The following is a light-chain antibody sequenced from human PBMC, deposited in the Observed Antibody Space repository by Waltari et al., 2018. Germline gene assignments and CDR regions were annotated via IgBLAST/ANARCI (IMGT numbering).Light chain of an antibody. V-gene: IGKV1-5*03. CDR1: QSINSW. CDR2: KAS. J-gene: IGKJ4*01. CDR3: QQYHNYPVT. Sequence: DIQMTQSPSTLSSSVGARVTITCRASQSINSWLAWHQRKPGKAPKLLIYKASNVESGVPSRFSGSGSGREFALTISSLQPDDFAIYYCQQYHNYPVTFGGGTKVEIK.